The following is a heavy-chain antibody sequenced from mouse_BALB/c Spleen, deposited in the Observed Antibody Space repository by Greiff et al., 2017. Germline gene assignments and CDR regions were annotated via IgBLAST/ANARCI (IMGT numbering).Heavy chain of an antibody. J-gene: IGHJ2*01. CDR1: GFAFSSYD. CDR2: ISSGGGST. CDR3: ARHRGMITTNYFDY. Sequence: EVKLVESGGGLVKPGGSLKLSCAASGFAFSSYDMSWVRQTPEKRLEWVAYISSGGGSTYYPDTVKGRFTISRDNAKNTLYLQMSSLKSEDTAMYYCARHRGMITTNYFDYWGQGTTLTVSS. V-gene: IGHV5-12-1*01. D-gene: IGHD2-4*01.